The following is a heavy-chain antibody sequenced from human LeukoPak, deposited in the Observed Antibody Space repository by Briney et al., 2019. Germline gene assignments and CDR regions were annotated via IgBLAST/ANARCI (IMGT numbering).Heavy chain of an antibody. J-gene: IGHJ6*03. D-gene: IGHD1-26*01. CDR3: ARGNSIVGARWSYYYYYMDV. CDR1: GYTFTSYD. Sequence: ASVTVSFTASGYTFTSYDINWVRQATGQGLEWMGWMHPNSGNTGYAQKFQGRVPMTRNTSISTAYMELSSLRYEDTAVYYCARGNSIVGARWSYYYYYMDVWGKGATVTVSS. V-gene: IGHV1-8*01. CDR2: MHPNSGNT.